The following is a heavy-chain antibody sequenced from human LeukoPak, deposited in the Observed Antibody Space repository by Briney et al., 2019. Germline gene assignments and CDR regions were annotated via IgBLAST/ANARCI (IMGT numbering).Heavy chain of an antibody. J-gene: IGHJ4*02. CDR2: ISYDGSNK. CDR3: AREDFWSGYSIDY. CDR1: GFTFSSYA. D-gene: IGHD3-3*01. V-gene: IGHV3-30-3*01. Sequence: GGSLRLSCAASGFTFSSYAMHWVRQAPGKGLEWVAVISYDGSNKYYADSVKGRFTISRDNSKNTLYLQMNSLRAEDTAVYYCAREDFWSGYSIDYWGQGTLVTVSS.